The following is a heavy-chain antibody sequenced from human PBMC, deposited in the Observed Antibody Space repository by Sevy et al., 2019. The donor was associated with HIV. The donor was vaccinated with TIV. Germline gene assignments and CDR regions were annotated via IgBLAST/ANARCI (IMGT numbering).Heavy chain of an antibody. CDR3: ARVWNSDYYDSSGPNWFDP. D-gene: IGHD3-22*01. J-gene: IGHJ5*02. Sequence: ASVKVSCKASGYTFTGYSMHWVRQAPGQGLERMGWMNPNSGGTNYAQKFQGRVTMTRDTSISTAYMELSRLKFDDTAVYYCARVWNSDYYDSSGPNWFDPWGQGTLVTVSS. CDR2: MNPNSGGT. CDR1: GYTFTGYS. V-gene: IGHV1-2*02.